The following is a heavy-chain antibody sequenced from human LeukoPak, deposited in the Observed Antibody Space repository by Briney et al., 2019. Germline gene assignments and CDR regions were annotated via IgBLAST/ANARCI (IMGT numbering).Heavy chain of an antibody. CDR3: ARESLVRGSGSFMDV. J-gene: IGHJ6*02. Sequence: GGSLRLSCAASGFTFRTYAIHWVRQAPGKGLEWVAIISYDGNYKYYADSAKGRFTISRDNSKNTVYLQMNSLRVEDTTVYYCARESLVRGSGSFMDVWGQGTTVTVSS. CDR2: ISYDGNYK. CDR1: GFTFRTYA. V-gene: IGHV3-30-3*01. D-gene: IGHD3-10*01.